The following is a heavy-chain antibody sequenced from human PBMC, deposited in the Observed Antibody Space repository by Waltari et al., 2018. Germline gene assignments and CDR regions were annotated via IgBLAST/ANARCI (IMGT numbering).Heavy chain of an antibody. CDR3: AKDRQQLVYWFDP. V-gene: IGHV3-23*01. CDR1: GFTFSSYA. CDR2: ISGSGGST. D-gene: IGHD6-13*01. Sequence: EVQLLESGGGLVQPGGSLRLSCAASGFTFSSYAMSWVRQAPGKGLEWVSAISGSGGSTDYADSWKGRFTISRDNSKNTLYLQMNSLRAEDTAVYYCAKDRQQLVYWFDPWGQGTLVTVSS. J-gene: IGHJ5*02.